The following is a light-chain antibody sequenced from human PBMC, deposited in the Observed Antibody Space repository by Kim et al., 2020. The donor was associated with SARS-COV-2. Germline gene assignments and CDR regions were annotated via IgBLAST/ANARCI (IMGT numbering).Light chain of an antibody. J-gene: IGKJ2*01. CDR2: DAS. CDR1: QCVSRL. V-gene: IGKV3-11*01. CDR3: QQRSNWPPYT. Sequence: SPGERATLSCRASQCVSRLLALYQQKPGQAPRLLIYDASNRATGIPARFSGSGAGTDFALPNSSLEPEDFAVYYLQQRSNWPPYTFGQGTKLEI.